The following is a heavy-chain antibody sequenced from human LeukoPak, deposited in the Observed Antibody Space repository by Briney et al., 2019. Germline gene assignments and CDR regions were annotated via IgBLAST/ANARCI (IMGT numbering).Heavy chain of an antibody. CDR3: ARASAAHPFDY. CDR2: ISYDGSNK. CDR1: GFTFSSYA. V-gene: IGHV3-30-3*01. J-gene: IGHJ4*02. D-gene: IGHD6-6*01. Sequence: GGSLRLSCAASGFTFSSYAMHWVRQAPGKGLEWVAVISYDGSNKYYADSMKGRFTISRDNSKNTLYLQMNSLRAEDTAVYYCARASAAHPFDYWGQGTLVTVSS.